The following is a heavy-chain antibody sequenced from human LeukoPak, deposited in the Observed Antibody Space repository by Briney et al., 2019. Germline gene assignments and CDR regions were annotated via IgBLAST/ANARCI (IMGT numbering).Heavy chain of an antibody. CDR3: ARVIVATIGNWFDP. CDR1: GFTFSDYY. CDR2: ISSSGSTI. D-gene: IGHD5-12*01. V-gene: IGHV3-11*04. Sequence: GGSLRLSCAASGFTFSDYYMSWIRQAPGKGLEWVSYISSSGSTIYYADSVKGRFTISRDNAKNSLYLQMNSLRAEDTAVYYCARVIVATIGNWFDPWGQGTLVTVSS. J-gene: IGHJ5*02.